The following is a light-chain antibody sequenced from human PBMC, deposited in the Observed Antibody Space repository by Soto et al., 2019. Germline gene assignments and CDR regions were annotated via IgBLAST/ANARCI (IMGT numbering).Light chain of an antibody. CDR1: SSDVGGYNY. Sequence: QSALTQPASVSGSPGQSITISCTGTSSDVGGYNYVSWYQQHPGKAPKLMIYDVSNRPSGVSNRFSGSKSGNTASLTISGLQGEDEAAYFCSAYTTRSPLIFGGGTTLTVL. V-gene: IGLV2-14*01. CDR2: DVS. J-gene: IGLJ2*01. CDR3: SAYTTRSPLI.